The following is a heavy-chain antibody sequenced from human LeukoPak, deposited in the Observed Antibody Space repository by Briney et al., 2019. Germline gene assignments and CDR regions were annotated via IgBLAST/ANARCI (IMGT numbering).Heavy chain of an antibody. D-gene: IGHD6-6*01. CDR3: ARSPSSSVSWFDP. V-gene: IGHV3-33*01. CDR1: GFTFSSYG. Sequence: PGGSLRLSCAASGFTFSSYGMHWVRQAPGKGLEWVAVIWYDGSNKYYADSVKGRFTISRDNSKNTLYLQMNSLRAEDTAVYYCARSPSSSVSWFDPWGQGTLVTVSS. J-gene: IGHJ5*02. CDR2: IWYDGSNK.